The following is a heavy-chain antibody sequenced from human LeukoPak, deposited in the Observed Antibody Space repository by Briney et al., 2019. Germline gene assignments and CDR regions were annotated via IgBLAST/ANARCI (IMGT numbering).Heavy chain of an antibody. Sequence: ASVKVSCKASGYTFTGFHIHWVRQAPGQGLAYMGWINPTRGDTNYAQKFQGRVTMTRDTSISTAYMEMSSLRYDDTAVYYCTTSPGDPFDYWGQGTLVTVSS. CDR1: GYTFTGFH. CDR2: INPTRGDT. CDR3: TTSPGDPFDY. V-gene: IGHV1-2*02. D-gene: IGHD3-16*01. J-gene: IGHJ4*02.